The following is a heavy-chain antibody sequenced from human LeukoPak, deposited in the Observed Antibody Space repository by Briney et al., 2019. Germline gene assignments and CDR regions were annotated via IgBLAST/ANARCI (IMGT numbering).Heavy chain of an antibody. CDR2: INPNSGGT. V-gene: IGHV1-2*02. CDR3: ARDFNYYDSSGPDY. Sequence: GASVKVSCKASGYTFTVYYMHWVRQAPGQGLEWMGWINPNSGGTNYAQKFQGRVTMTRDTSISTAYMELSRLRSDDTAVYYCARDFNYYDSSGPDYWGQGTLVTVSS. D-gene: IGHD3-22*01. J-gene: IGHJ4*02. CDR1: GYTFTVYY.